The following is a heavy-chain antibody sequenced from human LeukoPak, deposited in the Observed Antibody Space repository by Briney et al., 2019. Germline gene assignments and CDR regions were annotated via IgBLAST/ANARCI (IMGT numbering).Heavy chain of an antibody. V-gene: IGHV1-18*01. CDR3: ARDLDRIVPTTADY. CDR1: GYTLTTYS. Sequence: ASVKVSCKASGYTLTTYSITGVRQAPGQGLEWMGWISTNNGNADYAQKFRGRVTMTTDTSTNTAYMEVRSLRSDDTAVYYCARDLDRIVPTTADYWGQGTLVTVSS. CDR2: ISTNNGNA. J-gene: IGHJ4*02. D-gene: IGHD5-12*01.